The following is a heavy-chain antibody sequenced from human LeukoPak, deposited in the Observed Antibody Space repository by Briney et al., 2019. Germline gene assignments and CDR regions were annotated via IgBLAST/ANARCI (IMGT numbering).Heavy chain of an antibody. J-gene: IGHJ4*02. CDR2: FYPGDSDT. V-gene: IGHV5-51*01. CDR1: GYSFTNYW. D-gene: IGHD6-19*01. CDR3: ARYGFGYSSGCGDY. Sequence: GESLKISCKGSGYSFTNYWIAWVRQMPGKGLEWMGTFYPGDSDTRYSPSFQGQVTISADKSITTAYLQWSRLKASDTAMYYCARYGFGYSSGCGDYWGQGTLVTVSS.